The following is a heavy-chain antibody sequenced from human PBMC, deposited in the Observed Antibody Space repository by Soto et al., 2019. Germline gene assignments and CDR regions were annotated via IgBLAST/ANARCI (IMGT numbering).Heavy chain of an antibody. V-gene: IGHV1-18*01. J-gene: IGHJ5*02. Sequence: QVQLVQSGAEVMKPGASVKVSCKASGYTFTSYGINWVRQAPGQGLEWMGWISGYKGNTNYAQKFQGRVTMTTDASTNTAYIELRSLRSDDTAVYYCAKDAGPHCSGGNCNWFDPWGQGTLVIVSS. D-gene: IGHD2-15*01. CDR2: ISGYKGNT. CDR3: AKDAGPHCSGGNCNWFDP. CDR1: GYTFTSYG.